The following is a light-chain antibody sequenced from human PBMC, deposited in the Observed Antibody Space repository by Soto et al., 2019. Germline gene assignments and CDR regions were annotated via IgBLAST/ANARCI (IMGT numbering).Light chain of an antibody. Sequence: QAVLTQSPSASASLGASVKLTCTLSGGHNNYAIAWHQQQPEKGPRYLMKLNSDGSHSKGDGIPDRFSGSSSGAERYLTISSLQSEDEADYYCQTWGTGFWVFGGGTKVTVL. CDR3: QTWGTGFWV. CDR1: GGHNNYA. CDR2: LNSDGSH. V-gene: IGLV4-69*01. J-gene: IGLJ3*02.